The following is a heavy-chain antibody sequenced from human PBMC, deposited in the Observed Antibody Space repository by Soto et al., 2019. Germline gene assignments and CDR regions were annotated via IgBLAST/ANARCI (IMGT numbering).Heavy chain of an antibody. CDR3: ASTGY. J-gene: IGHJ4*02. CDR2: VYSRGST. D-gene: IGHD3-22*01. Sequence: PSETLSLTCPVSGGSISASPFYWCWVRQPPGKGLEWIASVYSRGSTYFNPSLKSRVTISVDSSKNQFSLRLDSVTAADTAVYYCASTGYWGQGIQVTVSS. CDR1: GGSISASPFY. V-gene: IGHV4-39*01.